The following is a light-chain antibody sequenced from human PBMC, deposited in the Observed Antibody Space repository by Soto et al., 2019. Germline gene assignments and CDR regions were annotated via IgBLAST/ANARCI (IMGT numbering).Light chain of an antibody. CDR1: KTVSNY. V-gene: IGKV3-11*01. Sequence: IVFTQSPATLSFSPGERATLSCSSSKTVSNYRAWYQHKPGQGPTLLIYDASNRAAGIPTRFRGSGSGTDFTLTITSREPEDSAVYYCQLRSSWPTFGGGTKVEIK. CDR2: DAS. CDR3: QLRSSWPT. J-gene: IGKJ4*01.